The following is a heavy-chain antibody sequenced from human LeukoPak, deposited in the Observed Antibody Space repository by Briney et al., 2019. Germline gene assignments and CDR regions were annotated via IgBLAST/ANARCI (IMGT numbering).Heavy chain of an antibody. CDR1: GFTFSSYG. D-gene: IGHD5-12*01. CDR3: AKWNGYADY. Sequence: PGGSLRLSCAASGFTFSSYGISWVCQAPGKGLEWVSGVSGTGSNTYYLDSVKGRFTISRDNSKNTVYLQMNSLRAEDSALYYCAKWNGYADYWGRGTLVTVSS. V-gene: IGHV3-23*01. J-gene: IGHJ4*02. CDR2: VSGTGSNT.